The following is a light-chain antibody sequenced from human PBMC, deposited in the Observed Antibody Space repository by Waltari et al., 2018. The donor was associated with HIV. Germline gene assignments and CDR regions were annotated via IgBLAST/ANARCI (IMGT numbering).Light chain of an antibody. CDR2: DVS. CDR1: SSDVGGYDY. CDR3: SSYTSSSALEVV. V-gene: IGLV2-14*01. J-gene: IGLJ3*02. Sequence: QSALTQPASVSGSLGQSITIPCTGTSSDVGGYDYVSCYQQHPGRAPRLLIYDVSNRPSGVSNRFSGSKSGNTASLTISGLQAEDEADYHCSSYTSSSALEVVFGGGTTLTVL.